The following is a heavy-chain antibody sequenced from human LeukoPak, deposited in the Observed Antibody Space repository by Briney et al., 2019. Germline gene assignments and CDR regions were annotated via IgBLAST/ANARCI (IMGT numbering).Heavy chain of an antibody. D-gene: IGHD6-13*01. CDR1: GFTFSSYW. V-gene: IGHV3-74*01. CDR3: ARDADGFGIAAAFDY. Sequence: GGSLRLSCAASGFTFSSYWMHWVRQAPGKGLVWVSRINSDGSSTSYADSVKGRFTISRDNAKNTLYLQMNSLRAEDTAVYYCARDADGFGIAAAFDYWGQGTLVTVSS. J-gene: IGHJ4*02. CDR2: INSDGSST.